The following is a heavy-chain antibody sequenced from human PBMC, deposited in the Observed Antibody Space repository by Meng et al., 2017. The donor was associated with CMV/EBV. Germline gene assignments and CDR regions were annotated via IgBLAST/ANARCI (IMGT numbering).Heavy chain of an antibody. Sequence: GESLKISCAAPGFTFSSYSMNWVRQAPGKGLEWVSSISSSSSYIYYADSVKGRFTISRDNAKNSLYLQMNSLRAEDTAVYYCARGEDFWCGYYRFDYWGQGTLVTVSS. D-gene: IGHD3-3*01. CDR3: ARGEDFWCGYYRFDY. J-gene: IGHJ4*02. CDR1: GFTFSSYS. V-gene: IGHV3-21*01. CDR2: ISSSSSYI.